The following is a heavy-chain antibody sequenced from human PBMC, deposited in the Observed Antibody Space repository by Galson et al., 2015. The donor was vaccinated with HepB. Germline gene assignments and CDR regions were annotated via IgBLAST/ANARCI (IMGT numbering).Heavy chain of an antibody. Sequence: SLRLSCAASGLTFSNYAMTWVRQAPGKGLEWVSTISGSGGSTYYADSVKGRFTISRDNYKNTLYLQMNSLRAEDTAVYYCAKDDSYDFWSSYGYYFDYWGQGTLVTVSS. CDR2: ISGSGGST. D-gene: IGHD3-3*01. V-gene: IGHV3-23*01. CDR3: AKDDSYDFWSSYGYYFDY. J-gene: IGHJ4*02. CDR1: GLTFSNYA.